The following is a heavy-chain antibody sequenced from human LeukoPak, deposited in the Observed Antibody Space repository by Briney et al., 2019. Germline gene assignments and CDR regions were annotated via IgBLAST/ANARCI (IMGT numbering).Heavy chain of an antibody. CDR1: GGSFSGYY. V-gene: IGHV4-34*01. D-gene: IGHD3-10*01. Sequence: PSETLSLTCAVYGGSFSGYYWSWIRQPPGKGLEWIGEINHSGSTNYNPSLKSRVTISVDTSKSQFSLKLSSVTAADTAVYYCARGKLSQITMVRGVTYWFDPWGQGTLVTVSS. CDR2: INHSGST. J-gene: IGHJ5*02. CDR3: ARGKLSQITMVRGVTYWFDP.